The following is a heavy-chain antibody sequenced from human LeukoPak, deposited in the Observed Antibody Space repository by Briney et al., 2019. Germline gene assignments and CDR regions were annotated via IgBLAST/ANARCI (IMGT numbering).Heavy chain of an antibody. Sequence: GGSLRLSCTASGFTFNGYSMNWVRQAPGKGLEWVSSISTSSSYIYYADSVKGRFTISRNNPKNSLYLQMNSLRADDTAMYYCARVSRVAYSSSWYLDYWGQGTLVTVSS. J-gene: IGHJ4*02. CDR1: GFTFNGYS. CDR2: ISTSSSYI. V-gene: IGHV3-21*06. CDR3: ARVSRVAYSSSWYLDY. D-gene: IGHD6-13*01.